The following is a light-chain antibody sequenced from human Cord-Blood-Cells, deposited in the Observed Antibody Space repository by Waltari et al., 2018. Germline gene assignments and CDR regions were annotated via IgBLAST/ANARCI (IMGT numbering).Light chain of an antibody. J-gene: IGKJ5*01. CDR1: QSISSY. V-gene: IGKV1-39*01. CDR3: QQSYSTHIT. CDR2: AAS. Sequence: DIQMTQSPSSLSASVGDRVTITCRASQSISSYLNWYQQKPGKAPKLLIYAASSLQSEVPSSFSGSGSGTDFTLTISSLQPEDFATYYCQQSYSTHITFGQGTRLEIK.